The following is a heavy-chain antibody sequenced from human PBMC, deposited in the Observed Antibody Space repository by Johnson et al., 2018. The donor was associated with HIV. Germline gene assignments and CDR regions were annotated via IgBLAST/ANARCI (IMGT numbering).Heavy chain of an antibody. CDR1: GFTVSSNY. V-gene: IGHV3-53*01. J-gene: IGHJ3*02. CDR3: ARDKGYCSGGSCAYDAFDI. D-gene: IGHD2-15*01. Sequence: VQLMESGGGLIQPGGSLRLSCAASGFTVSSNYMSWVRQAPGKGLEWVSVIYSGGSTYYADSVKGRFTISRDNSKNTLYLQMNSLRAEDTAVYYCARDKGYCSGGSCAYDAFDIWGQGTMVTVSS. CDR2: IYSGGST.